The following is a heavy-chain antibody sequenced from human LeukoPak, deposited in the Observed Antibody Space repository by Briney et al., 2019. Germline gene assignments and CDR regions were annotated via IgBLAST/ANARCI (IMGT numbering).Heavy chain of an antibody. V-gene: IGHV4-59*08. J-gene: IGHJ6*02. CDR2: IYYSGST. Sequence: PSETLSLTCTVSGGSISSYYWSWIRQPPGKGLEWIGYIYYSGSTNYNPSLKSRVTISVDTSKNQFSLKLSSVTAADTAVYYCARSRPGIAAAGPASYYYYYGMDVWGQGTTVTVSS. D-gene: IGHD6-13*01. CDR3: ARSRPGIAAAGPASYYYYYGMDV. CDR1: GGSISSYY.